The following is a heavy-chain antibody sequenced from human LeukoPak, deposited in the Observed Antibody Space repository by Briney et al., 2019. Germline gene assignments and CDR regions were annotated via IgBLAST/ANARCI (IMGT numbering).Heavy chain of an antibody. CDR2: IYHSGST. D-gene: IGHD3-22*01. J-gene: IGHJ4*02. V-gene: IGHV4-30-2*01. Sequence: PSETLSLTCTVSGGSISSGGYYWSWIRQPPGKGLEWIGYIYHSGSTYYNPSLKSRVTISVDTSENQFSLNLTSVTAADTAVYYCARGPSSYSNGYSLDFWGQGTLATVSS. CDR1: GGSISSGGYY. CDR3: ARGPSSYSNGYSLDF.